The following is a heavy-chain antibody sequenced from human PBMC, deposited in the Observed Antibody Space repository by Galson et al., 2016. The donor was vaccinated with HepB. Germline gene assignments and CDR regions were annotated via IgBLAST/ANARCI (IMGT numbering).Heavy chain of an antibody. D-gene: IGHD3-3*01. CDR1: GYTFNSNG. CDR2: ISAYNGNT. J-gene: IGHJ6*02. Sequence: SVKVSCKASGYTFNSNGISWVRQAPGQGLEWMGWISAYNGNTNYAQKFQGRVTMPTNTSTSTASMELRSLRSDDTAVYYCARAVGTIFGVVRSGYYYYGLGVWGQGTTVTVSS. CDR3: ARAVGTIFGVVRSGYYYYGLGV. V-gene: IGHV1-18*01.